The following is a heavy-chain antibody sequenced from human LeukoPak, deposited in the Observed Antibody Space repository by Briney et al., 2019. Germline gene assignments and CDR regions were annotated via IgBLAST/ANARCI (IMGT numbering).Heavy chain of an antibody. CDR2: ISWSGTTT. Sequence: GRSLRLSCVVSGFRFDDYGMHWVRQAPGKGLEWVSGISWSGTTTGYADSVKGRFTISRDNAKNSLYQQMDSLRVEDAGLYYCAKDESTGGFAPGYFYGMGVWGQGTTVTVSS. CDR1: GFRFDDYG. J-gene: IGHJ6*02. D-gene: IGHD3-16*01. V-gene: IGHV3-9*01. CDR3: AKDESTGGFAPGYFYGMGV.